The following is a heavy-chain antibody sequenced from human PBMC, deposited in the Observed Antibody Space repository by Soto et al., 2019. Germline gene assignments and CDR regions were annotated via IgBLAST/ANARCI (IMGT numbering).Heavy chain of an antibody. Sequence: QVQLVQSGAEVKKPGSSVRVSCKASGDTFTFYSINWVRQAPGLGLEWMGRINPILSMSNYAQRFQGRVTMTADKSTSTAYMELSRLRSEDTAMYYCASSYGSGYRAFDYWGQGALVTFSS. V-gene: IGHV1-69*02. D-gene: IGHD3-10*01. CDR2: INPILSMS. J-gene: IGHJ4*02. CDR1: GDTFTFYS. CDR3: ASSYGSGYRAFDY.